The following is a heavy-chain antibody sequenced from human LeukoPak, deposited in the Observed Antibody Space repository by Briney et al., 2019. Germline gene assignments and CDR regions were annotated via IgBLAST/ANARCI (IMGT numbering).Heavy chain of an antibody. CDR3: AKDLYYYDSSGPSMDV. J-gene: IGHJ6*02. V-gene: IGHV3-23*01. D-gene: IGHD3-22*01. Sequence: GGSLRLSCAASGFTCSSYAMSWVRQAPGKGLEWVSAISGSGGSTYYADSVKDRFTISRDNSKNTLYLQVNSLRAEDTAVYYCAKDLYYYDSSGPSMDVWGQGTTVTVSS. CDR2: ISGSGGST. CDR1: GFTCSSYA.